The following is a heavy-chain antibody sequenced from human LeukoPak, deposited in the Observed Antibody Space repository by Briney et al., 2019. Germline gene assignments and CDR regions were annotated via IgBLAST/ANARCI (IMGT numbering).Heavy chain of an antibody. CDR1: GYTFTGYY. CDR2: INPNSGGT. D-gene: IGHD2-2*02. J-gene: IGHJ6*03. V-gene: IGHV1-2*02. Sequence: ASVKVSCKASGYTFTGYYMHWVRQAPGQGLEWMGWINPNSGGTNYAQKFQGRVTMTRDTSISTAYMELSRLRSDDTAVYYCARVDQLLYGRYYYYYMDVWGKGTTVTISS. CDR3: ARVDQLLYGRYYYYYMDV.